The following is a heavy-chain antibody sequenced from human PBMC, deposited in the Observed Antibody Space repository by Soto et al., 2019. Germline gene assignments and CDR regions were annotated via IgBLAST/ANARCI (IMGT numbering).Heavy chain of an antibody. D-gene: IGHD6-19*01. Sequence: QVQLVESGGGVVQPGRSLRLSCAASGFTFSSYAMHWVRQAPGKGLEWVAVISYDGSNKYYGDSVKGRFTISRDNSKNTLYLQMNSLRAEDTAVYYCARGKAVAGRYYFDYWGQGTLVTVSS. CDR2: ISYDGSNK. CDR3: ARGKAVAGRYYFDY. J-gene: IGHJ4*02. CDR1: GFTFSSYA. V-gene: IGHV3-30-3*01.